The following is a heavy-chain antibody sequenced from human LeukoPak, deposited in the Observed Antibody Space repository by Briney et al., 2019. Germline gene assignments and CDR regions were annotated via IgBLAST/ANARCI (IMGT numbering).Heavy chain of an antibody. CDR3: ARGVVAARRPFDY. Sequence: GGSLRLSCAASGFTFSSYSMNWIRQAPGKGLEWISSISSSSSYIYYADSVKRRFTISRDNAKNSLYLQMNSLRAEDTAVYYCARGVVAARRPFDYWGEGTLVTVSS. V-gene: IGHV3-21*01. CDR2: ISSSSSYI. CDR1: GFTFSSYS. D-gene: IGHD6-6*01. J-gene: IGHJ4*02.